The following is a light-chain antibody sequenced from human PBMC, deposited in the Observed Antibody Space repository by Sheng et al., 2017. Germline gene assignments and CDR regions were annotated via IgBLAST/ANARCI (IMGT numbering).Light chain of an antibody. J-gene: IGKJ1*01. CDR3: QQSYSAPPWT. CDR2: LHP. Sequence: DIQMTQSPSSLSASVGDRVTITCRASEDVGDYVNCISKNQGKPLRSSSILHPLCKVGSHPRFSGSGSGTDFSLTISGLQPEDFATYYCQQSYSAPPWTFGQGTQVEIK. V-gene: IGKV1-39*01. CDR1: EDVGDY.